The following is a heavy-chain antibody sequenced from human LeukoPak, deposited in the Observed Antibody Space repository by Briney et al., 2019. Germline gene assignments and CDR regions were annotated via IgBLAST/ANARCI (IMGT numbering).Heavy chain of an antibody. Sequence: GGSLRLSCAASGFTFDDYGMSWVRQVAGKGLEWVSTINWKGDLTYYVDSVKGRFTISRDNAKNSLYLQMNSLRAEDTAVYYCARDGGRNNDYWGQGTLVTVSS. V-gene: IGHV3-20*04. CDR1: GFTFDDYG. CDR3: ARDGGRNNDY. CDR2: INWKGDLT. D-gene: IGHD3-3*01. J-gene: IGHJ4*02.